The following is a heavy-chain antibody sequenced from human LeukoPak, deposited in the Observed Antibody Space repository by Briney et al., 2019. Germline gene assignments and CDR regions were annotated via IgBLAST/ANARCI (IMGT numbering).Heavy chain of an antibody. CDR2: IYYTGST. V-gene: IGHV4-59*02. CDR1: GGSVSSYY. D-gene: IGHD5-12*01. CDR3: TRAQYGYAFDY. Sequence: SETLSLTCSVSGGSVSSYYWTWIRQPPGKGLEWIGYIYYTGSTNYNPSLKSRVTISLDTSKNQFSLKLSSVTAADTAVYYCTRAQYGYAFDYWGQGALATVSS. J-gene: IGHJ4*02.